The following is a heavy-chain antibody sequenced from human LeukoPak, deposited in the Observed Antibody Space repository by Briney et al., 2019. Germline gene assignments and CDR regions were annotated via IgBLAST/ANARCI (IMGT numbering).Heavy chain of an antibody. Sequence: VASVKVSCKASGYTFTGYYIHWVRQAPGQGLEWMGWINPNINGTNYAQKFQGRVTMTGDRSISTAYMELSRLRSDDTAVYYCARERTPGSGYGVDYWGQETVVTVSS. D-gene: IGHD6-25*01. V-gene: IGHV1-2*02. CDR1: GYTFTGYY. J-gene: IGHJ4*02. CDR2: INPNINGT. CDR3: ARERTPGSGYGVDY.